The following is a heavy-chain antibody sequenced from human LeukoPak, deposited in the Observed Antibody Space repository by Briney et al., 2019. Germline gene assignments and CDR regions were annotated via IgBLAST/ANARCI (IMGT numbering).Heavy chain of an antibody. Sequence: PSETLSLTCTVSGGSISSYYWSWIRQPPGKGLEWIGYIYYSGSTNYNPSLKSRVTISVDTSKNQFSLKLSSVTAADTAVYYCARGTVTTGYFDYWGQGTLVTVSS. CDR3: ARGTVTTGYFDY. D-gene: IGHD4-17*01. V-gene: IGHV4-59*01. J-gene: IGHJ4*02. CDR2: IYYSGST. CDR1: GGSISSYY.